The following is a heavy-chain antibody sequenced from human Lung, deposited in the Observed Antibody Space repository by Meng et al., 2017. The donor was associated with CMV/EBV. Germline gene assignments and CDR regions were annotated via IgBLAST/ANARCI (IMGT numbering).Heavy chain of an antibody. CDR3: ARDPSNTSGRYAYFDY. J-gene: IGHJ4*02. Sequence: QLQWVRSGAEVNKPGASVRASCKASGYTFTHHGISWIRQAPGQGLEWMGWISCYNGDTNYAQKLQGRVTMTTDTSTNTAYMDLRGLRSDDTAVYYCARDPSNTSGRYAYFDYWGQGTLVTVSS. CDR1: GYTFTHHG. D-gene: IGHD6-19*01. CDR2: ISCYNGDT. V-gene: IGHV1-18*01.